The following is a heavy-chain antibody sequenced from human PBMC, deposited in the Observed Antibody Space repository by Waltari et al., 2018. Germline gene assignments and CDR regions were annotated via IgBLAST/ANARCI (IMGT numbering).Heavy chain of an antibody. Sequence: QVQLQESGPGLVKPSETLSLTCTVSGGSISSYYWSWIRQPPGKGLEWIGYIYYSGSTNYNPSLTSRVTISVDTSKNQFSLKLSSVTAADTAVYYCAREDYYGSGSYSRRYYYYYMDVGGKGTTVTVSS. CDR1: GGSISSYY. D-gene: IGHD3-10*01. J-gene: IGHJ6*03. V-gene: IGHV4-59*01. CDR3: AREDYYGSGSYSRRYYYYYMDV. CDR2: IYYSGST.